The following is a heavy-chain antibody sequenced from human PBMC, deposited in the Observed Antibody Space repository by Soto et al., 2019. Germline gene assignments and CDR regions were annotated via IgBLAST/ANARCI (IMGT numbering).Heavy chain of an antibody. CDR2: IYSGGST. V-gene: IGHV3-66*01. D-gene: IGHD4-17*01. CDR3: ARGRQSASGEQFYYFDS. CDR1: GFNVSTNY. J-gene: IGHJ4*02. Sequence: EVQLVESGGGLVQPGGSLRLSCAASGFNVSTNYMSWVRQAPGKGLEWVSVIYSGGSTYYADSVKGRFTISRDNSKNTLSLQMNSLRAEDTAVYYCARGRQSASGEQFYYFDSWGQGTLVTVSS.